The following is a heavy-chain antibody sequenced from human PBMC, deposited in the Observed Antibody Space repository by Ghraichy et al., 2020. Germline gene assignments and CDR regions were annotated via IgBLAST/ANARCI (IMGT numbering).Heavy chain of an antibody. J-gene: IGHJ4*02. CDR3: ARGIGMITIFGVVTPRTS. D-gene: IGHD3-3*01. V-gene: IGHV4-34*01. CDR2: INHSGST. Sequence: SETLSLTCAVYGGSFSGYYWSWIRQPPGKGLEWIGEINHSGSTNYNPSLKSRVTISVDTYKNQFSLKLSSVTAADTAVYYCARGIGMITIFGVVTPRTSWGQGTLVPVSS. CDR1: GGSFSGYY.